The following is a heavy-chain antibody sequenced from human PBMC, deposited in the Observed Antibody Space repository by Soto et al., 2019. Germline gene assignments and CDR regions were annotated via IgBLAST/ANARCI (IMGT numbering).Heavy chain of an antibody. D-gene: IGHD3-22*01. J-gene: IGHJ2*01. CDR3: ARVSGYDSSGYYYGGESDWYFDL. Sequence: QVQLQESGPGLVKPSGTLSLTCAVSGGSISSSNWWSWVRQPPGKGLEWIGEIYHSGSTNYNPSLKSRVTISVDKSQNQFSLKLSSVTAADTAVYYCARVSGYDSSGYYYGGESDWYFDLWGRGTLVTVSS. CDR2: IYHSGST. CDR1: GGSISSSNW. V-gene: IGHV4-4*02.